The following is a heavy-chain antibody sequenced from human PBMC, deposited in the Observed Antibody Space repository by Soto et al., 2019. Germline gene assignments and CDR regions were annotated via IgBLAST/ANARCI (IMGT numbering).Heavy chain of an antibody. J-gene: IGHJ3*02. CDR3: ASNYYYGSGTSSPVFDI. V-gene: IGHV1-3*01. D-gene: IGHD3-10*01. CDR2: INAGNGNT. CDR1: GYTFTSYA. Sequence: QVQLVQSGAEVKKPGASVKVSCKASGYTFTSYAMHWVRQAPGQRLEWMGWINAGNGNTKYSQKFQGRVTITRDTSASTAYMELSSLSSEDTAVYYCASNYYYGSGTSSPVFDIWGQGTMVTVSS.